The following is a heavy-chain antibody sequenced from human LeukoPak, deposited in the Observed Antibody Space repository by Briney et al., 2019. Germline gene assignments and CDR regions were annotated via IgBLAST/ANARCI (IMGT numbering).Heavy chain of an antibody. J-gene: IGHJ4*02. CDR1: GFTLSSYA. CDR2: ISGSGRST. Sequence: PGGSLTLSCAPSGFTLSSYAMSWVPHAPGKGLEWVSAISGSGRSTYYADSVKGRFTISRDNSKNTLYLQMNSLRAEDTAVYYCAKDLRYFDPPGPDYWGQGTLVTVSS. D-gene: IGHD3-9*01. CDR3: AKDLRYFDPPGPDY. V-gene: IGHV3-23*01.